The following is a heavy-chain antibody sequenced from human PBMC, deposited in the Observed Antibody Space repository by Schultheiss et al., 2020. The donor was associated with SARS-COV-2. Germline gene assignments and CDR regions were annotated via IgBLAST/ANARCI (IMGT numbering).Heavy chain of an antibody. CDR2: ISYDGSNK. V-gene: IGHV3-30*18. CDR3: AKGPGV. CDR1: GFTFSSYG. Sequence: GGSLRLSCAASGFTFSSYGMHWVRQAPGKGLEWVAVISYDGSNKYYADSVKGRFTISRDNSKNTLYLQMNSLRAEDTAVYYCAKGPGVWSQGTLVTVSS. J-gene: IGHJ4*02. D-gene: IGHD2-8*01.